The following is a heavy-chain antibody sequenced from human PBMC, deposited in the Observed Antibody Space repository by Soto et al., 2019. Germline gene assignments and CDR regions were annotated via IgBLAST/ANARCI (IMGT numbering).Heavy chain of an antibody. D-gene: IGHD5-18*01. CDR1: GGTFSSYA. Sequence: ASVKVSCKASGGTFSSYAISWVRQAPGQGLEWMGGIIPIFGTANYAQKFQGRVTITADKSTSTAYMELSSLRSEDTAVYYCASPANSVDPAMAPTYYYYGMDVWGQGTTVTVSS. V-gene: IGHV1-69*06. J-gene: IGHJ6*02. CDR3: ASPANSVDPAMAPTYYYYGMDV. CDR2: IIPIFGTA.